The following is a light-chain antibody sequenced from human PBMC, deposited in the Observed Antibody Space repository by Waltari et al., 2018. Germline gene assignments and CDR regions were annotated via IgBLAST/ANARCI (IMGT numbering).Light chain of an antibody. V-gene: IGKV3-11*01. CDR1: QSVDSY. J-gene: IGKJ5*01. CDR2: GAS. CDR3: HQRSNWPIT. Sequence: TQSPSTLSASVGDRVTITCRASQSVDSYLPWYQQKPGQTPRLLVYGASNRATGIPARFSGSGSGTDFTLTIDSLESEDFAVYSCHQRSNWPITFGQGTRLEIK.